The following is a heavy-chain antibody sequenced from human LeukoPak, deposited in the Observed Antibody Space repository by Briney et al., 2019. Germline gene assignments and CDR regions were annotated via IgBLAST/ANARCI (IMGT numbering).Heavy chain of an antibody. V-gene: IGHV4-34*01. J-gene: IGHJ6*03. CDR3: GRVRYYDFWSGLVGGDHYYYYMDV. CDR1: GGSFSGYY. CDR2: INHSGST. Sequence: SETLSLTCAVYGGSFSGYYWSWIRQPPGKGLEWIGEINHSGSTNYNPSLKSRVTISVDTSKNQFSLKLSSVTAADTAVYYCGRVRYYDFWSGLVGGDHYYYYMDVWGKGTTVTVS. D-gene: IGHD3-3*01.